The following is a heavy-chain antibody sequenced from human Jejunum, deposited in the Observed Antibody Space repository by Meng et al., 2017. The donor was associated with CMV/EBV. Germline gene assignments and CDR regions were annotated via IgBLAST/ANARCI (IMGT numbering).Heavy chain of an antibody. CDR1: SLNNDKMG. CDR2: IFSNDEK. Sequence: SLNNDKMGVSWIRQAPGKALEWLAHIFSNDEKSYSTSLRSRLTISQDTSRSQVVLTMTNVDPVDTATYYCAHITHYTITTYNGMDVWDQGTTVTVSS. D-gene: IGHD4-11*01. V-gene: IGHV2-26*01. CDR3: AHITHYTITTYNGMDV. J-gene: IGHJ6*02.